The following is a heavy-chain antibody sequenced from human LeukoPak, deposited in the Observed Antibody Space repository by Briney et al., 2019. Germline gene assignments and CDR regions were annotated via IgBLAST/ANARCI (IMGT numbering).Heavy chain of an antibody. D-gene: IGHD3-22*01. J-gene: IGHJ4*02. Sequence: MPSGTLSLTCAVYGGSFSGYYWSWIRQPPGKGLEWIGEINHSGSTNYNPSLKSRVTISVDTSKNQFSLKLSSVTAADTAVYYCARHVFPRSSMIRGGLDYWGQGTLVTVSS. CDR2: INHSGST. CDR1: GGSFSGYY. V-gene: IGHV4-34*01. CDR3: ARHVFPRSSMIRGGLDY.